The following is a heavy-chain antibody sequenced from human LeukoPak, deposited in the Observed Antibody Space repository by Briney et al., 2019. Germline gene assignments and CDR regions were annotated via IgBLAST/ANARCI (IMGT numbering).Heavy chain of an antibody. CDR1: GGTISSYY. Sequence: SETLSLTCTVSGGTISSYYWSWIRQPPGKGLEWIGYIYYSGSTNYNPSLTSRVTISVDTSKNQFSLRLTSVTAADTAVYFCARHGIWFGDTNRWFDPWGQGTLVTVSS. CDR2: IYYSGST. V-gene: IGHV4-59*08. CDR3: ARHGIWFGDTNRWFDP. J-gene: IGHJ5*02. D-gene: IGHD3-10*01.